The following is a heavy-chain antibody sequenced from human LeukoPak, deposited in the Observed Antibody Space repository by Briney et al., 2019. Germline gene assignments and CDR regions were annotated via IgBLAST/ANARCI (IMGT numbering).Heavy chain of an antibody. V-gene: IGHV3-30*18. J-gene: IGHJ3*02. CDR2: ISYDGSNK. CDR3: AKDQGYCSSTSCYPGAFDI. D-gene: IGHD2-2*01. CDR1: GFTFSSYG. Sequence: GGSLRLSCAASGFTFSSYGMHWVRQAPGKGLEWVGVISYDGSNKYYGDSVKGRFTISRDNSKNTLYLQMNRLRAEDTAVYYCAKDQGYCSSTSCYPGAFDIWGQGTMVTVSS.